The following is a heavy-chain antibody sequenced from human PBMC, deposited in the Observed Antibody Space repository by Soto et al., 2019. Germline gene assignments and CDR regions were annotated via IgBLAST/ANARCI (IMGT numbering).Heavy chain of an antibody. J-gene: IGHJ6*02. V-gene: IGHV1-2*04. CDR3: ARGPYYYDSSGSPTPYGMDV. CDR1: GYTFTGYY. D-gene: IGHD3-22*01. Sequence: GASVKVSCKASGYTFTGYYMRWVRQAPGQGLEWMGWINPNSGGTNYAQKFQGWVTMTRDTSISTAYMELSRLRSDDTAVYYCARGPYYYDSSGSPTPYGMDVWGQGTTVTVSS. CDR2: INPNSGGT.